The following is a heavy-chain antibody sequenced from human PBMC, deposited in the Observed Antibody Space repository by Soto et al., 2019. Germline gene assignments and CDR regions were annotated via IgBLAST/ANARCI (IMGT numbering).Heavy chain of an antibody. CDR2: IYDTGST. CDR3: ARGSRYSYGYDVHYYYYMDV. J-gene: IGHJ6*03. CDR1: CGSISSYY. V-gene: IGHV4-59*01. D-gene: IGHD5-18*01. Sequence: QVQLQESGPGLVKPSETLSLTCTVSCGSISSYYWSWIRQPPGKGLEWLGYIYDTGSTNYNPSLKVRVSISVDTSKNQCSLKLNAVTDAYTAVYYCARGSRYSYGYDVHYYYYMDVWGQGTTVTVSS.